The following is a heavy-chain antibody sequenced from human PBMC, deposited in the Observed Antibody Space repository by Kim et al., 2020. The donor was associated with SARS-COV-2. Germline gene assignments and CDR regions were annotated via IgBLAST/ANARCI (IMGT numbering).Heavy chain of an antibody. CDR1: GGPIRSYY. V-gene: IGHV4-59*01. D-gene: IGHD1-26*01. Sequence: SETLSLTCSVSGGPIRSYYWTWIRQSPGKKLEWIGYVYHTGNTNYNPSLRGRVTISLDTSKRQFSLTLTSVTAADTAVYYCASTGVGAVGWFDPWGQGTLVIVSS. CDR2: VYHTGNT. J-gene: IGHJ5*02. CDR3: ASTGVGAVGWFDP.